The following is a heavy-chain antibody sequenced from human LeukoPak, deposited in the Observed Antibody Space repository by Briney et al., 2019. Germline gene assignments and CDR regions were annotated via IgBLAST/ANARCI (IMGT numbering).Heavy chain of an antibody. CDR1: GFSLNTLGAG. D-gene: IGHD3-10*01. J-gene: IGHJ5*02. CDR3: APTHYYGSGLDH. CDR2: LFWDDDR. Sequence: SGPKLVNPTQTLTLTCTLSGFSLNTLGAGVAWIRQPPGKALEWLALLFWDDDRRYSPSLKSRLTLTKDTSKSQVVLTMTHMDPVDTGTYYCAPTHYYGSGLDHWGQGTLVTVSS. V-gene: IGHV2-5*02.